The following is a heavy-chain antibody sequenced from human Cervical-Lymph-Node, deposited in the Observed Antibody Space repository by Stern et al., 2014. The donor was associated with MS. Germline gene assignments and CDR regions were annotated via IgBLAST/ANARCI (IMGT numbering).Heavy chain of an antibody. CDR1: GGSISSSGYY. D-gene: IGHD1-26*01. CDR3: ATTRWDLFTWNWFDP. V-gene: IGHV4-61*02. Sequence: VQLVESGPGLVKPSQTLSLTCTVSGGSISSSGYYWSWIRQPADKGLEWIGRIHDSGSTYYNPSLKSRVTKSMDTATTQFSPKLPSVTAADTAVYYCATTRWDLFTWNWFDPWGQGTLVTVSS. J-gene: IGHJ5*02. CDR2: IHDSGST.